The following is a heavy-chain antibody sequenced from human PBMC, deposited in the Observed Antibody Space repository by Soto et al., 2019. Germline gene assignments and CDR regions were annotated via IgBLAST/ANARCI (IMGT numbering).Heavy chain of an antibody. CDR1: GFTFSNNA. J-gene: IGHJ4*02. Sequence: EVQLLESGGGLVQPGGSLRLSCAASGFTFSNNAMSWVRQAPGKGLEWVSLIGDSGGMPYYPESVKGRFTISRDTSRNTLYLEMNSQRVEDTAVYYCAKVISTGIHRGYLDYWGQGTLVAVSS. CDR2: IGDSGGMP. V-gene: IGHV3-23*01. D-gene: IGHD3-10*01. CDR3: AKVISTGIHRGYLDY.